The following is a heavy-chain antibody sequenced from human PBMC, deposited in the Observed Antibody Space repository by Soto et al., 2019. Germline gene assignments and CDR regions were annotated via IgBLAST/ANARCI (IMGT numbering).Heavy chain of an antibody. V-gene: IGHV4-4*02. Sequence: SETLSLTCAVSGGSISSSNWWSWVRQPPGKGLEWIGEIYHSGSTNYNPSLKSRVTISVDKSKNQFSLKLSSVTAADTAVYYCARACSGGSCEGAYWGQGTLVTVSS. CDR1: GGSISSSNW. CDR3: ARACSGGSCEGAY. CDR2: IYHSGST. J-gene: IGHJ4*02. D-gene: IGHD2-15*01.